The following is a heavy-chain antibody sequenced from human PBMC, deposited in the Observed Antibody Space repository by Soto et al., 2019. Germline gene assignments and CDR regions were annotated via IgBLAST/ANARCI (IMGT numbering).Heavy chain of an antibody. J-gene: IGHJ4*02. V-gene: IGHV3-30*18. CDR3: AKGGYSSGWYGAY. Sequence: QVQLVESGGGVVQPGRSLRLSCAASGFTFSSYGMHWVRQAPGKGLEWVAVISYDGSNKYYADSVKGRFTISRDNSKNTLYLQMNSLRAEDTAVYCCAKGGYSSGWYGAYWGQGTLVTVSS. D-gene: IGHD6-19*01. CDR1: GFTFSSYG. CDR2: ISYDGSNK.